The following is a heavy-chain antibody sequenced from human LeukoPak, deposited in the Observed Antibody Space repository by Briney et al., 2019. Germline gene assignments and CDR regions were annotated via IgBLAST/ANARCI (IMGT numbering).Heavy chain of an antibody. CDR2: IYHSGST. CDR3: ARGPSQEGLGYCSSTSCYTDTGFDY. CDR1: GGSISSGGYY. D-gene: IGHD2-2*02. J-gene: IGHJ4*02. Sequence: NPSETLSLTCTVSGGSISSGGYYWSWIRQPPGKGLEWIGYIYHSGSTYYNPSLKSRVTISVDRSRNQFSLKLSSVTAADTAVYYCARGPSQEGLGYCSSTSCYTDTGFDYWGQGTLVTVSS. V-gene: IGHV4-30-2*01.